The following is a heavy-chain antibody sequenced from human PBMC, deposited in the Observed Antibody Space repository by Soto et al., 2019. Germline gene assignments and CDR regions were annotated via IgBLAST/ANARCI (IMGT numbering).Heavy chain of an antibody. D-gene: IGHD6-19*01. CDR1: GYTFTGYY. CDR2: INPKSGGT. Sequence: ASVKVSCKASGYTFTGYYMHWVRQAPGQGLEWMGCINPKSGGTNYAQKFQGRVTMTEDTSTDTAYMELSSLRSEDTAVYYCSAFRAVAGSFDYWGQGTLVTVSS. CDR3: SAFRAVAGSFDY. V-gene: IGHV1-2*02. J-gene: IGHJ4*02.